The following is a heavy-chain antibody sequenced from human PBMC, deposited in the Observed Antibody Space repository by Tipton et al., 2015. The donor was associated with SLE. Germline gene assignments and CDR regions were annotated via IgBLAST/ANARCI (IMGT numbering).Heavy chain of an antibody. J-gene: IGHJ4*02. CDR3: AGRPKFYFDY. CDR2: ISGSGDST. Sequence: SLRLSCTASGFTFNNYAMNWVRQAPGKGLEWVSGISGSGDSTYSGDSVKGRFTISRDNSKNTLYLQMNSLRAEDTAVYYCAGRPKFYFDYWGQGTLVTVSS. CDR1: GFTFNNYA. V-gene: IGHV3-23*01.